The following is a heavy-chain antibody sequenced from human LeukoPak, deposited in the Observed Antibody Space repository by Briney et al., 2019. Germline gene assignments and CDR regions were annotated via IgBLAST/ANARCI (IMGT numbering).Heavy chain of an antibody. CDR2: ISWNSVSI. Sequence: GGSLRLSCAASGFTFDDYGMSWVRQAPGKGLEWVSGISWNSVSIGYADSVKGRFTISRDNAKNTLYLQMNSLRAEDTAVYYCARANYDYVWGSYRSYYFDYWGQGTLVTVSS. D-gene: IGHD3-16*02. J-gene: IGHJ4*02. CDR3: ARANYDYVWGSYRSYYFDY. CDR1: GFTFDDYG. V-gene: IGHV3-20*04.